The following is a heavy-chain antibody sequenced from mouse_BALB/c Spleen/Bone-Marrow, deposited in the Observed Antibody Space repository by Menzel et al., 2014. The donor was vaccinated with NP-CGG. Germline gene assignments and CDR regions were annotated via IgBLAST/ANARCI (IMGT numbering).Heavy chain of an antibody. Sequence: QVQLKESGPELVKPGASVKISCKASGYTFTDYYINWVKQKPGQGLEWIGWIYPGSGNTKCNEKFKGKATLTVDTSSSTAYMQLSSLKAEDTAVYFCARSGGYYVRCAYWGQGTLVTVSA. V-gene: IGHV1-84*02. CDR1: GYTFTDYY. J-gene: IGHJ3*01. CDR2: IYPGSGNT. D-gene: IGHD2-3*01. CDR3: ARSGGYYVRCAY.